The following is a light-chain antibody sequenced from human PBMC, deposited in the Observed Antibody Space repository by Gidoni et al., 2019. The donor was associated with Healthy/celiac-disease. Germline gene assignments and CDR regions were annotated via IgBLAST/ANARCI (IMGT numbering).Light chain of an antibody. V-gene: IGKV1-39*01. Sequence: DIQMTQSPSSLSASVGDRVTITCRASQSISSYLKWYQQKPGKAPKLLIYAASSVQSGVPARFSGSGSGTDFTLTISSLQPEDVATDYCQQSYRTPLTCGGGTKVEIK. J-gene: IGKJ4*01. CDR3: QQSYRTPLT. CDR1: QSISSY. CDR2: AAS.